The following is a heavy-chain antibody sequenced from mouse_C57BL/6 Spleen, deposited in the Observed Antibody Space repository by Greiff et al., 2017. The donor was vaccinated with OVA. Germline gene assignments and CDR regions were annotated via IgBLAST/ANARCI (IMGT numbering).Heavy chain of an antibody. V-gene: IGHV3-1*01. CDR2: ISYSGST. CDR3: ARTYGSSYRYFDV. Sequence: EVQLQQSGPGMVKPSQSLSLTCTVTGYSITSGYDWHWIRHFPGNKLEWMGYISYSGSTNYNPSLKSRISITHDTSKNHFFLKLNSVTTEDTATYYCARTYGSSYRYFDVWGTGTTVTVSS. CDR1: GYSITSGYD. J-gene: IGHJ1*03. D-gene: IGHD1-1*01.